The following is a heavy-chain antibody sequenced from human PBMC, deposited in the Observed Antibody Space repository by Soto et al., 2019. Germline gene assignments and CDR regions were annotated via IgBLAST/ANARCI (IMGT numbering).Heavy chain of an antibody. CDR3: ARAAGLSVRRDY. CDR1: GGSISSGGYS. Sequence: PSETLSLTCAVSGGSISSGGYSWSWIRQPPGKGLEWIGYIYHSGSTYYNPSLKSRVTISVDRSKKQFSMKLSSVTAADTAVYYCARAAGLSVRRDYWGQGTLVTV. J-gene: IGHJ4*02. CDR2: IYHSGST. V-gene: IGHV4-30-2*01. D-gene: IGHD6-13*01.